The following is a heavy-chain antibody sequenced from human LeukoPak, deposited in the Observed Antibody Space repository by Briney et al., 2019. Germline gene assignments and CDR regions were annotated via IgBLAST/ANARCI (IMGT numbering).Heavy chain of an antibody. Sequence: GGSLRLSCAASGFTFSTYEMHWVRQAPGKGLEWVSDISSSGSTMYYADSVKGRFTTSRDNAKNLLYLQMHSLRAEDTAVYYCLLLAVAIPRNTWGAGTL. D-gene: IGHD6-19*01. V-gene: IGHV3-48*03. CDR3: LLLAVAIPRNT. CDR1: GFTFSTYE. J-gene: IGHJ4*02. CDR2: ISSSGSTM.